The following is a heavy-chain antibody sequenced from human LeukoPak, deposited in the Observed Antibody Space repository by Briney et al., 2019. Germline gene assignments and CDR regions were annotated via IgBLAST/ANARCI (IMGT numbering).Heavy chain of an antibody. Sequence: GASVKVSCKASGYTFTSYYMHWARQAPGQGLEWMGIINPSGGSTSYAQKFQGRVTMTRDTSTSTVYMELSSLRSEDTAVYYCARDLADDAFDIWGQGTMVTVSS. CDR2: INPSGGST. J-gene: IGHJ3*02. V-gene: IGHV1-46*01. D-gene: IGHD3-16*01. CDR1: GYTFTSYY. CDR3: ARDLADDAFDI.